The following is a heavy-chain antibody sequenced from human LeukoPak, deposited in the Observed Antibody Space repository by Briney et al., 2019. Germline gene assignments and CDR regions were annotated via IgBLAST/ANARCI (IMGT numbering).Heavy chain of an antibody. Sequence: PGGSLRLSCTASGFIFINYPLTWVRQAPGKGLEWVSFITGSGDSTSYADSVQGRFTISRDNSKNTLYLQMNSLTADDTAVYYCATYSGTYRDNWGQGTLVTVSS. CDR2: ITGSGDST. J-gene: IGHJ4*02. V-gene: IGHV3-23*01. D-gene: IGHD1-26*01. CDR3: ATYSGTYRDN. CDR1: GFIFINYP.